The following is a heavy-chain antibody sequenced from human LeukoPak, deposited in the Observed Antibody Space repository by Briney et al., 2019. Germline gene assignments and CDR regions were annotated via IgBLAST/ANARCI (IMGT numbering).Heavy chain of an antibody. CDR1: GFTVSSNY. V-gene: IGHV3-53*01. Sequence: GGSLRLTCAASGFTVSSNYMSWVRQAPGKGLEWVSVIYSGGSTYYADSVKGRFTIPRDNSKNTLYLQMNSLRAEDTAVYYCARMQWLDNYFDYWGQGTLVTVSS. CDR3: ARMQWLDNYFDY. D-gene: IGHD6-19*01. J-gene: IGHJ4*02. CDR2: IYSGGST.